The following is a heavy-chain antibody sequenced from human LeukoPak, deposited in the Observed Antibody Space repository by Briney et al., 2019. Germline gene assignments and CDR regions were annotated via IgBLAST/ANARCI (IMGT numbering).Heavy chain of an antibody. CDR3: AKGGYASCFDP. CDR1: GFTFSEHS. J-gene: IGHJ5*02. CDR2: IKRDGSNT. D-gene: IGHD2-15*01. V-gene: IGHV3-23*05. Sequence: PGGSLRLSCEASGFTFSEHSMSWARQAPGKGLEWVSTIKRDGSNTYYTDSVEGRFTISRDNSKNTLYLEMNTLRAEDTAVYYCAKGGYASCFDPWGQGTQVTVSS.